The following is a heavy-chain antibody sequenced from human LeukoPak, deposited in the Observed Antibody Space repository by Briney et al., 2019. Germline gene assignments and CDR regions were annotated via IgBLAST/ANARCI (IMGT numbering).Heavy chain of an antibody. CDR3: ARGRAAAGTLGY. J-gene: IGHJ4*02. CDR2: INPNSGGT. Sequence: ASVKVSCKASGYTFTGYYMHWVRQAPGQGLGWMGRINPNSGGTNYAQKFQGRVTMTRDTSISTAYMELSRLRSDDTAVYYCARGRAAAGTLGYWGQGTLVTVSS. V-gene: IGHV1-2*06. CDR1: GYTFTGYY. D-gene: IGHD6-13*01.